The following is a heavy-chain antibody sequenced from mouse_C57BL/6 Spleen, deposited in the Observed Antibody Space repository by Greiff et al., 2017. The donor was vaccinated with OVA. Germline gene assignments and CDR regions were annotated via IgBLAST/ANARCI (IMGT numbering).Heavy chain of an antibody. CDR1: GYSFTGYF. Sequence: VQLQQSGPELVKPGDSVKISCKASGYSFTGYFMNWVMQSHGKSLEWIGRINPYNGDTFYNQKFKGQATLTVDKSSSTAHMELRSLTSEDSAVYYCARWLGTNWYFDVWGTGTTVTVSS. V-gene: IGHV1-20*01. D-gene: IGHD2-13*01. J-gene: IGHJ1*03. CDR2: INPYNGDT. CDR3: ARWLGTNWYFDV.